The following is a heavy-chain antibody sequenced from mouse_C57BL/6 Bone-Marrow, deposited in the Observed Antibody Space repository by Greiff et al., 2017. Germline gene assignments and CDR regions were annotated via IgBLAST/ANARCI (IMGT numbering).Heavy chain of an antibody. CDR2: ISDGGSYT. J-gene: IGHJ1*03. CDR3: ARSPVYYGSSYDFDV. CDR1: GFTFSSYA. Sequence: EVQRVESGGGLVKPGGSLKLSCAASGFTFSSYAMSWVRQTPEKRLEWVATISDGGSYTYYPDNVKGRFTISRDNAKNNLYLQMSHLKSEDTAMYYCARSPVYYGSSYDFDVWGTGTTVTVSS. D-gene: IGHD1-1*01. V-gene: IGHV5-4*01.